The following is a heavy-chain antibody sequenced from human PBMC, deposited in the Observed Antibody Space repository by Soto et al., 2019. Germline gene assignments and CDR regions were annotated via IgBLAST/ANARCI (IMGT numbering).Heavy chain of an antibody. CDR1: GGTFSSYP. Sequence: QVQLVQSGAEVKKPGSSVKVSCKASGGTFSSYPISWVRQAPGQGLEWMGGIIPIFGTANYAQKFQGRVTITADESTSTAYMELSSLRSEDTAVDYCARASGYCSGGSCYDWGYYYGMDVWGQGTTVTVSS. V-gene: IGHV1-69*12. J-gene: IGHJ6*02. D-gene: IGHD2-15*01. CDR3: ARASGYCSGGSCYDWGYYYGMDV. CDR2: IIPIFGTA.